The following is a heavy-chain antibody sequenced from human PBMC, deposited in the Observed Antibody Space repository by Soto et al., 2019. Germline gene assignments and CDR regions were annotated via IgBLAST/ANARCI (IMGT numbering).Heavy chain of an antibody. CDR1: GFTFSNAW. V-gene: IGHV3-15*07. D-gene: IGHD6-19*01. CDR2: IKSKTDGGTT. J-gene: IGHJ3*02. Sequence: GGSLRLSCAASGFTFSNAWMNWVRQAPGKGLEWVGRIKSKTDGGTTDYAAPVKGRFTISRDDSKNTLYLQMNSLKTEDTAVYYCTTDGMGSSGWYLTPNDAFDIWGQGTMVTVSS. CDR3: TTDGMGSSGWYLTPNDAFDI.